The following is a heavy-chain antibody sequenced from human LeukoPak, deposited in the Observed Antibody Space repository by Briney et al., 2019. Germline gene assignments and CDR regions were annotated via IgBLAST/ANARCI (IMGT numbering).Heavy chain of an antibody. Sequence: ASVKLSCKASGYTFTSYYMHWVRQAPGQGLEWMGIINPTGGSTSYAQKFPGRVTMTRDTSTSTVYMELSSLRSEDTAVYYCARDSGYSGHDPTHIDYWGQGTLVTVSS. D-gene: IGHD5-12*01. CDR2: INPTGGST. V-gene: IGHV1-46*01. J-gene: IGHJ4*02. CDR1: GYTFTSYY. CDR3: ARDSGYSGHDPTHIDY.